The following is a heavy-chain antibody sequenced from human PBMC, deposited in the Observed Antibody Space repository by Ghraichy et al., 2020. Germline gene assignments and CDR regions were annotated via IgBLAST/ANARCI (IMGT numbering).Heavy chain of an antibody. CDR1: GGSISSGDYY. J-gene: IGHJ4*02. V-gene: IGHV4-30-4*01. CDR2: IYYSGST. CDR3: ARSTRRSLYYFDY. Sequence: SQTLSLTCTVSGGSISSGDYYWSWIRQPPGKGLEWIGYIYYSGSTYYNPSLKSRVTISVDTSKNQFSLKLSSVTAADTAVYYCARSTRRSLYYFDYWGQGTLVTVA.